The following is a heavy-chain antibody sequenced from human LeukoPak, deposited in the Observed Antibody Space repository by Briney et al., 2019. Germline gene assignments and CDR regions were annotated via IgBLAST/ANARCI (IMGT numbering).Heavy chain of an antibody. CDR1: GGSISSGGYY. D-gene: IGHD6-19*01. J-gene: IGHJ6*02. V-gene: IGHV4-31*03. CDR2: IYYSGST. Sequence: SQTLSLTCTVSGGSISSGGYYWSWIRQHPGKGLEWIGYIYYSGSTYYNPSLKSRVTISVDTSKNQFSLKLSSVTAADTAVYYCARDKARAVAGTYYYYGMDVWGQGTTVTVPS. CDR3: ARDKARAVAGTYYYYGMDV.